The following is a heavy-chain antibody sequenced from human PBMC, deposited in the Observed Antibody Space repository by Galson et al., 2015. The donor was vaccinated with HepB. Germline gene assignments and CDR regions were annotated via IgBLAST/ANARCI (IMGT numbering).Heavy chain of an antibody. CDR2: TYPADSDI. CDR1: GYNFTSYW. CDR3: ARPLGGGKKFTVPYGMDV. Sequence: QSGAEVKKPGESLKISCKGSGYNFTSYWIGWVRQTPGKGLEWMGITYPADSDIRYSPSFQGQVTISADKSISTAYLQWSSLKASDTAMYYCARPLGGGKKFTVPYGMDVWGQGTTVTVSS. V-gene: IGHV5-51*03. D-gene: IGHD2-15*01. J-gene: IGHJ6*02.